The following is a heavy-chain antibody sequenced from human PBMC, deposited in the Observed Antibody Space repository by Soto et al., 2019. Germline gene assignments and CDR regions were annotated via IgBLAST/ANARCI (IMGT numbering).Heavy chain of an antibody. CDR2: IYSGGST. J-gene: IGHJ4*02. V-gene: IGHV3-53*01. D-gene: IGHD2-21*02. Sequence: GGSLRLSXAXSGFTVSSXYLSGVRQAPGKGLEWVSVIYSGGSTYDADSGKGRFTISRDNSKNTLYLQMNSLRAEDTAVYYCARELLAYCGGXXYPERYFDYWGQGTLVTVSS. CDR3: ARELLAYCGGXXYPERYFDY. CDR1: GFTVSSXY.